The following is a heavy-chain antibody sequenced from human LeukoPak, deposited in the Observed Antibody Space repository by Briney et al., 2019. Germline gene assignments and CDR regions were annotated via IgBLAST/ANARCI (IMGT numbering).Heavy chain of an antibody. Sequence: GESLKIPCKGSGYSFTSYWIGWVRQMPGKGLEWMGIIYPGDSDTRYSPSFQGQVTISADKSISTAYLQWSSLQASDTAMYYCARFGAMVRGVISEFDYWGQGTLVTVSS. CDR3: ARFGAMVRGVISEFDY. J-gene: IGHJ4*02. CDR2: IYPGDSDT. V-gene: IGHV5-51*01. CDR1: GYSFTSYW. D-gene: IGHD3-10*01.